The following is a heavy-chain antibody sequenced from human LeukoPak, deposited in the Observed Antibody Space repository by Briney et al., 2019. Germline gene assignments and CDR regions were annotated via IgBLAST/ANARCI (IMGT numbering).Heavy chain of an antibody. CDR1: GFTFSSYA. V-gene: IGHV3-30-3*01. J-gene: IGHJ4*02. CDR3: ARDGGY. D-gene: IGHD2-15*01. CDR2: ISYDGSNK. Sequence: GGSLRLSCAASGFTFSSYAMHWVRQAPGKGLEWVAVISYDGSNKYYADSVKGRFTISRDNSKNTLYLQMNSLRAEDTAVYYCARDGGYWGQGTLVTVSS.